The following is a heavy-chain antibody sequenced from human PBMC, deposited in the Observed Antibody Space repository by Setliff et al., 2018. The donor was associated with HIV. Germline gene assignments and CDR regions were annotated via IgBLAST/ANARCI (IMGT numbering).Heavy chain of an antibody. D-gene: IGHD2-15*01. J-gene: IGHJ6*02. V-gene: IGHV1-2*02. CDR2: INPNSGGT. CDR3: ARDLDIAVVVAATEYGMDV. CDR1: GYTFTGYY. Sequence: GASVKVSCKASGYTFTGYYMHWVRQAPGQGLEWMGWINPNSGGTNYAQKLQGRVTMTRDTSISTAYMELSRLRSDDTAVYYCARDLDIAVVVAATEYGMDVWGQGTTVTVSS.